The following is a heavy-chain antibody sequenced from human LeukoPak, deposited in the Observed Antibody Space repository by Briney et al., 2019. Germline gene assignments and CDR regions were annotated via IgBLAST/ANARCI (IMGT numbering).Heavy chain of an antibody. D-gene: IGHD3-10*01. Sequence: SVKVSCKASGGTFSSYAISWVRQAPGQGLEWMGGIIPIFGTANYAQKFQGRDTITTDESTSTAYMELSSLRSEDTAVYYCARGNYYGSGSYVWGKGTTVTVSS. CDR2: IIPIFGTA. CDR1: GGTFSSYA. J-gene: IGHJ6*04. CDR3: ARGNYYGSGSYV. V-gene: IGHV1-69*05.